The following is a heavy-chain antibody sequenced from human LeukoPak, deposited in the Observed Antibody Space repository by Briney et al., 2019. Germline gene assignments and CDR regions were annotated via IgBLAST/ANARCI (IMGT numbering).Heavy chain of an antibody. V-gene: IGHV4-30-2*01. CDR3: ASGAGTVGNFDY. J-gene: IGHJ4*02. CDR2: IYHSGST. Sequence: SQTLSLTCAVSGGSISSGGYSWSRIRQPPGKGLEWIGYIYHSGSTYYNPSLKSRVTISVDRSKNQFSLKLSSVTAADTAVYYCASGAGTVGNFDYWGQGTLVTVSS. CDR1: GGSISSGGYS. D-gene: IGHD6-19*01.